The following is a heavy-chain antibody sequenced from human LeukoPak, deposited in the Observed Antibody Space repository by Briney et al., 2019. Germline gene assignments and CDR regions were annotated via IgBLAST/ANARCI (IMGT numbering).Heavy chain of an antibody. J-gene: IGHJ4*02. D-gene: IGHD3-3*02. Sequence: GGSLRLSCAASGFTFSSYGMSWVRQAPGKGLEWVSAISGSGGSTYYADSVKGRFTISRDNAKNSLYLQMNSLRVEDTALYYCTRVFSTSQAGDYWGQGTLVTVSS. CDR2: ISGSGGST. CDR1: GFTFSSYG. CDR3: TRVFSTSQAGDY. V-gene: IGHV3-23*01.